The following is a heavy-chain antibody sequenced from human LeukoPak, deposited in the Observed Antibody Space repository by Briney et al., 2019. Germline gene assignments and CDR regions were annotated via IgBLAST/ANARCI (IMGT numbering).Heavy chain of an antibody. V-gene: IGHV4-38-2*02. CDR1: GYSISSGYY. J-gene: IGHJ4*02. D-gene: IGHD3-3*01. CDR3: ARVGYYDFWSGYFSGYYFDY. Sequence: PSETLSLTCTVSGYSISSGYYWGWIRQPPGKGLEWIGSIYHSGSTYYNPSLKSRVTISVDTSKNQFSLKLSSVTAADTAVYYCARVGYYDFWSGYFSGYYFDYWGQGTLVTVSS. CDR2: IYHSGST.